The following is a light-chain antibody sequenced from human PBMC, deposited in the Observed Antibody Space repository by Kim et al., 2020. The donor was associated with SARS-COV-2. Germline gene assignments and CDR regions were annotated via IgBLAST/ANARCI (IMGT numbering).Light chain of an antibody. V-gene: IGKV3-15*01. Sequence: EIVMTQSPATLSVSPGERATLSCRASQSVSSNLVWYQQKPGQAPRLLIYGASTRATGIPGRFSGSGSGTEFTLTISSLQSEDFAVYYCQQYSHWPLTFGGGTKVDIK. CDR3: QQYSHWPLT. CDR2: GAS. J-gene: IGKJ4*01. CDR1: QSVSSN.